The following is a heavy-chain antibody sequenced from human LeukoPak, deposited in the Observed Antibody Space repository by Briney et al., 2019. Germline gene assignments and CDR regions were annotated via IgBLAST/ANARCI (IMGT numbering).Heavy chain of an antibody. J-gene: IGHJ3*02. CDR2: IKQDGSEK. V-gene: IGHV3-7*01. Sequence: GGSLRLSCAASGFTFSSYSMNWVRQAPGKGLEWVANIKQDGSEKYYVDSVKGRFTISRDNAKNSLYLQMNSLRAEDTAVYYCARDLIYPDAFDIWGQGTMFTVSS. D-gene: IGHD3-10*01. CDR1: GFTFSSYS. CDR3: ARDLIYPDAFDI.